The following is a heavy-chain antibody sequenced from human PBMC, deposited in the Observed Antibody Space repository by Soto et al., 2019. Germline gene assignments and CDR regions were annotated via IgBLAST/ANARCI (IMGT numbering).Heavy chain of an antibody. CDR2: IYSGGST. CDR3: ARASHRMVATNPLDY. CDR1: GFTVSRNY. J-gene: IGHJ4*02. V-gene: IGHV3-66*01. D-gene: IGHD5-12*01. Sequence: EVQLVESGGGLVQPGGSLRLSCAASGFTVSRNYMSWVRQAPGKGLEWVSVIYSGGSTYYADSVKGRFTISRDNSKNALYLQMNTLRAEDTAVYYCARASHRMVATNPLDYWGRGTLVTVSS.